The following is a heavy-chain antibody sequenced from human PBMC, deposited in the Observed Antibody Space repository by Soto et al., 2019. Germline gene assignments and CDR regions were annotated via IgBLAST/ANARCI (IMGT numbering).Heavy chain of an antibody. CDR1: GYTFTSYG. D-gene: IGHD3-9*01. CDR2: ISAYNGNT. J-gene: IGHJ5*02. V-gene: IGHV1-18*04. Sequence: ASVKVSCKASGYTFTSYGISWVRQAPGQGLEWMGWISAYNGNTNYAQKLQGRVTMTTDTSTSTAYMELRSLRSDDTAVYYCARGYYDILDGPLRGGWFDPWGQGTLVTFSS. CDR3: ARGYYDILDGPLRGGWFDP.